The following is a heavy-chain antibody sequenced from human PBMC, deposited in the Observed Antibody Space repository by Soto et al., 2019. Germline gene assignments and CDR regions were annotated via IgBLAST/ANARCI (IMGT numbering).Heavy chain of an antibody. D-gene: IGHD6-6*01. V-gene: IGHV3-23*01. CDR2: FTAACGNT. CDR1: GFTFSDFA. Sequence: PGGCLRLSCAASGFTFSDFAMSWVRKAPGKGLEWVSTFTAACGNTFYADSVKGRFTISSDNSKSTLYLHVNSLRVDDTAVYYCAKMGGGILSKLFHVWGHGSLVTVSS. CDR3: AKMGGGILSKLFHV. J-gene: IGHJ1*01.